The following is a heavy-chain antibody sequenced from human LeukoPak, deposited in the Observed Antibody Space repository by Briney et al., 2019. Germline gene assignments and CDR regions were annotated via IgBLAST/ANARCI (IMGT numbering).Heavy chain of an antibody. D-gene: IGHD1-1*01. CDR2: ISSSSSTI. Sequence: GGSLRLSCAASGFTFSSYSMNWVRQAPGKGLEWVSYISSSSSTIYYADSVKGRFTISRDNAKNSLYPQMNSLRAEDTAVYYCARDRHDAYYYYMDVWGKGTTVTVSS. CDR3: ARDRHDAYYYYMDV. J-gene: IGHJ6*03. CDR1: GFTFSSYS. V-gene: IGHV3-48*04.